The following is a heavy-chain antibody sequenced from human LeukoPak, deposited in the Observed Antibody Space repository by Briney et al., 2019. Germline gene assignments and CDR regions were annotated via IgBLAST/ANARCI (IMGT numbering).Heavy chain of an antibody. J-gene: IGHJ4*02. CDR2: ISSNGGST. V-gene: IGHV3-64*01. CDR1: GFTFSSYA. Sequence: PGGSLRLSCAASGFTFSSYAMHWVRQAPGKGLEYVSAISSNGGSTYYANSVKGRFTISRDNSKNTLYLQMGSLRAEDMAVYYCARAEGWPKYFDYWGQGTLVTVSS. CDR3: ARAEGWPKYFDY. D-gene: IGHD2-15*01.